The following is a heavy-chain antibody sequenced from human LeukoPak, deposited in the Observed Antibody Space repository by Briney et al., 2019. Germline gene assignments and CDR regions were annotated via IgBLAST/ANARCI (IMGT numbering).Heavy chain of an antibody. D-gene: IGHD5-18*01. Sequence: GGSLRLSCAASVLTFSSYSMNGVRQAPGKGLEWVSSISSSSSYIYYADSVEGRFTISRDNAKNSLYLQMNSLRAEDTAVYYCAREGYSYGLGPYGMDVWGKGTTVTVSS. CDR3: AREGYSYGLGPYGMDV. CDR2: ISSSSSYI. J-gene: IGHJ6*04. CDR1: VLTFSSYS. V-gene: IGHV3-21*01.